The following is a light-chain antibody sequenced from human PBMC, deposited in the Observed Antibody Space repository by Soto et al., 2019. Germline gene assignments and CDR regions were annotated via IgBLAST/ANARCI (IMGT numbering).Light chain of an antibody. V-gene: IGKV3-11*01. Sequence: EIVLTQSPATLSLSPGERATLSCRASQSVTNYLAWYQQKPGQAPRLLIYDASNRATGIPARFSGSGSGTDFTLTISSLEPEDIAVYYCQQRSNSPSITFGQGTRLEIK. J-gene: IGKJ5*01. CDR2: DAS. CDR1: QSVTNY. CDR3: QQRSNSPSIT.